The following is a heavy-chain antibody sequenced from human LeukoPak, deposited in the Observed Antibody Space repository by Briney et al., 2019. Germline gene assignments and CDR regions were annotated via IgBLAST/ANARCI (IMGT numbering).Heavy chain of an antibody. Sequence: ASVKVSCKASGYTFTSYGISWVRQAPGQGLEWMGWISAYNGNTNYAQKLQGRVTMTTDTSTSTAYMELRSLRSDDTAVYYCAGETGSLLWFGELGHNWFDPWGQGTLVTVSS. CDR3: AGETGSLLWFGELGHNWFDP. CDR2: ISAYNGNT. CDR1: GYTFTSYG. J-gene: IGHJ5*02. D-gene: IGHD3-10*01. V-gene: IGHV1-18*01.